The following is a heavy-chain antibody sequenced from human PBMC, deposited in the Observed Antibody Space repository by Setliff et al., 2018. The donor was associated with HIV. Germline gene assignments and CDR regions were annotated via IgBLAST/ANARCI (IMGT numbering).Heavy chain of an antibody. CDR1: GGTFSSYA. V-gene: IGHV1-69*05. CDR2: IIPIFGTA. J-gene: IGHJ5*02. D-gene: IGHD2-2*02. Sequence: SVKVSCKASGGTFSSYAISWVRQAPGQGLEWMGGIIPIFGTANYAQKFQGRVTITTDESTSTAYMELSSLRSEDTAVYYCARGSYCSSTSCYMLANWFDPWGQGTLVT. CDR3: ARGSYCSSTSCYMLANWFDP.